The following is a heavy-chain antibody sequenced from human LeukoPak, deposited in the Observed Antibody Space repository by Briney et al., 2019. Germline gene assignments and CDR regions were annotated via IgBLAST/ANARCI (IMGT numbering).Heavy chain of an antibody. CDR2: IYHSGST. V-gene: IGHV4-30-2*05. J-gene: IGHJ6*02. CDR1: GGSISSGGYS. CDR3: AREGTDYYYGSGSYYPLGMDV. D-gene: IGHD3-10*01. Sequence: SETLSLTCAVSGGSISSGGYSWSWIRQPPGKGLEWIGYIYHSGSTYYNPSLKSRVTISVDTSKNQFSLKLSSVTAADTAVYYCAREGTDYYYGSGSYYPLGMDVWGQGTTVTVSS.